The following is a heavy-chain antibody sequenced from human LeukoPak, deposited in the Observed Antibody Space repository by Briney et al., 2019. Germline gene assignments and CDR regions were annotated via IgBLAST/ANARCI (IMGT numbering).Heavy chain of an antibody. J-gene: IGHJ3*02. Sequence: GGSLRLSCAASGFTFSSYAMSWVRQAPGKGLEWVSAISGSGGSTYYADFVKGRFTISRDNSKNTLYLQMNSLRAEDTAVYYCAKRYYYDSSGIRAFDIWGQGTMVTVSS. V-gene: IGHV3-23*01. CDR2: ISGSGGST. CDR1: GFTFSSYA. D-gene: IGHD3-22*01. CDR3: AKRYYYDSSGIRAFDI.